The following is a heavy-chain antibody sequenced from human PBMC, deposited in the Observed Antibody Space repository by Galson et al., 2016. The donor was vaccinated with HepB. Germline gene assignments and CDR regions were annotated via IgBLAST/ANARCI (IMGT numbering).Heavy chain of an antibody. J-gene: IGHJ5*02. CDR2: ITADTGST. Sequence: SVKVSCKAPGYRFSDYYIHWVRQAPGQGLEWLGWITADTGSTNDAQKFQGRVTMTRDTPISTAYMEMTRLTSYDTAVYSCASGNLGTRGHRIFDPWGQGTLVTVSS. CDR3: ASGNLGTRGHRIFDP. CDR1: GYRFSDYY. D-gene: IGHD1-14*01. V-gene: IGHV1-2*02.